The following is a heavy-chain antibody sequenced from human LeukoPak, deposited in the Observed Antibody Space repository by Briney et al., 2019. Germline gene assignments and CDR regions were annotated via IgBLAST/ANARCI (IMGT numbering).Heavy chain of an antibody. V-gene: IGHV4-38-2*02. CDR1: GSSISSGFY. CDR2: IYHTGST. D-gene: IGHD6-13*01. CDR3: ATYSMGAFDI. Sequence: PSGTLSLTCTVSGSSISSGFYWGWIRQPPGKGLEWIGSIYHTGSTYYNPSLKSRLTISVDTSKNQFSLTLRSVSAADTAVYYCATYSMGAFDIWGQGTMVTVSS. J-gene: IGHJ3*02.